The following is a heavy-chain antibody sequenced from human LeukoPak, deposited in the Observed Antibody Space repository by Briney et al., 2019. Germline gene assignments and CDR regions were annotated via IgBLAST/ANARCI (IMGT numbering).Heavy chain of an antibody. Sequence: GASVKVSCKVSGYTLTELSMHWVRQAPGQGLEWMGIINPSGGSTSYAQKFQGRVTMTRDTSTSTVYMELSSLRSEDTAVYYCARGVRFLEWADRETPSHFDPWGQGTLVTVSS. D-gene: IGHD3-3*01. CDR2: INPSGGST. CDR3: ARGVRFLEWADRETPSHFDP. V-gene: IGHV1-46*03. J-gene: IGHJ5*02. CDR1: GYTLTELS.